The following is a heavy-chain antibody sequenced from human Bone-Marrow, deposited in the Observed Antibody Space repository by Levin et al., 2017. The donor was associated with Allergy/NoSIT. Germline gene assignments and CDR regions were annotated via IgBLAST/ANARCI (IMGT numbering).Heavy chain of an antibody. CDR2: TYYRSKWYS. CDR1: GAIVSSKDVT. CDR3: ARTSRPFNPEDRMDV. V-gene: IGHV6-1*01. Sequence: SETLSLTCAISGAIVSSKDVTWNWIRQSPSRGLEWLGRTYYRSKWYSDYADSVKSRITFNADTSKNQFSLQLNSVTPEDTAIYYCARTSRPFNPEDRMDVWGQGTTVTVSS. D-gene: IGHD2-15*01. J-gene: IGHJ6*02.